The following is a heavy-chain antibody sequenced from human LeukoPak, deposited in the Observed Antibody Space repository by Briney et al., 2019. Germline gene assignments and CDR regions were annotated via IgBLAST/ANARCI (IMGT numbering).Heavy chain of an antibody. CDR2: ISSSSRYI. J-gene: IGHJ4*02. V-gene: IGHV3-21*01. CDR3: ARGFDYSNYGIFDY. Sequence: PGGSLRLSCAASGFTFSSYSMNWGRQAPGKGLEWVSSISSSSRYIYYADSLKGRFTISRDNAKNSLYLQMNSLRAEDTAVYYCARGFDYSNYGIFDYWGQGTLVTVSS. D-gene: IGHD4-11*01. CDR1: GFTFSSYS.